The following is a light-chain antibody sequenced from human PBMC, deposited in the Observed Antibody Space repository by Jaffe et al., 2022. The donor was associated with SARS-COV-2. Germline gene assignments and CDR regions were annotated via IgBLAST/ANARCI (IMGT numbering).Light chain of an antibody. CDR2: GAS. Sequence: EIVLTQSPGTLSLSPGERATLSCRASQTVSSDYFAWYQQKPGQAPRLLIYGASSRATGISDRFSGSGSGTDFTLTISRLEPEDFAVYYCQQYVSSPLTFGPGTKVHI. CDR3: QQYVSSPLT. J-gene: IGKJ3*01. V-gene: IGKV3-20*01. CDR1: QTVSSDY.